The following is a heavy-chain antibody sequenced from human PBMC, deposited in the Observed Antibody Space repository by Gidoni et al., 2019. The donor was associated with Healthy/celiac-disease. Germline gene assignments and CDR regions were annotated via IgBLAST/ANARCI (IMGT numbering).Heavy chain of an antibody. V-gene: IGHV3-23*04. CDR1: GFTFSSYA. Sequence: DVLLVASAAGFVQPGGSLRLSCAASGFTFSSYAMSWVRQAHGTGLEWVSAISGSGGSPYYADSVKGRFTITRDNSKNKLYPQMNRLRAEDTAVYYCAKTVEQLDPGVFDYWGQGTLVTVSS. D-gene: IGHD6-13*01. CDR2: ISGSGGSP. J-gene: IGHJ4*02. CDR3: AKTVEQLDPGVFDY.